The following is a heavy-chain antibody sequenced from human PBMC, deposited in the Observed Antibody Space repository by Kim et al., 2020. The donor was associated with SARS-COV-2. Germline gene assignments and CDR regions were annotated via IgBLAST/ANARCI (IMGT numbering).Heavy chain of an antibody. CDR2: IIPIFGTA. V-gene: IGHV1-69*13. CDR3: ARPVHPSRGYSYGREYYFDY. CDR1: GGTFSSYA. J-gene: IGHJ4*02. Sequence: SVKVSCKASGGTFSSYAISWVRQAPGQGLEWMGGIIPIFGTANYAQKFQGRVTITADESTSTAYMELSSLRSEDTAVYYCARPVHPSRGYSYGREYYFDYWGQGTLVTVSS. D-gene: IGHD5-18*01.